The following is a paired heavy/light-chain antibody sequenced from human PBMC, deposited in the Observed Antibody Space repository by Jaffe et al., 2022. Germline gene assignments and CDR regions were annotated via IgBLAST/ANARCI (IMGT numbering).Light chain of an antibody. J-gene: IGKJ2*01. CDR3: QQYASPPYT. V-gene: IGKV3-20*01. CDR1: QTVSSNY. Sequence: EIVLTQSPGTLSLSPGDRASLSCRASQTVSSNYLAWYQQKPGQAPRFLIYGASTRATGVPGRFSGYGSGTDFTLTISSLEPEDFAVYYCQQYASPPYTFGQGTKLEIK. CDR2: GAS.
Heavy chain of an antibody. D-gene: IGHD6-13*01. CDR1: GFNIDAYA. Sequence: EVQMVESGGGLVQPGRSQRLSCAASGFNIDAYAMHWIRQGPGKGLEWVSGISWNSGTMVYADSVKGRFTISRDNAKNSLYLQMNSLRAEDTALYYCVREYSTSWFPAFDVWGQGTMVTVSS. CDR3: VREYSTSWFPAFDV. J-gene: IGHJ3*01. V-gene: IGHV3-9*01. CDR2: ISWNSGTM.